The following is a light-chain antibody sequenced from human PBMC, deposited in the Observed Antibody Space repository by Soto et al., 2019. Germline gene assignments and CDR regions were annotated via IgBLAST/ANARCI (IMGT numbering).Light chain of an antibody. CDR3: QQRSKWPLP. J-gene: IGKJ4*01. V-gene: IGKV3-11*01. CDR1: ENINNY. CDR2: DAF. Sequence: EIVLTQSPATLSLSPGERATLSCRASENINNYLAWYQQKPGQAPRLLIYDAFNRATGIPARFSGSGSGTDFPLPISSLEPEDLPVYYCQQRSKWPLPFGGGTKVEIK.